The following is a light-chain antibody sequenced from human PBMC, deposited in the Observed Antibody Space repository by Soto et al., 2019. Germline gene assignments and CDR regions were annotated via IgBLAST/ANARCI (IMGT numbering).Light chain of an antibody. CDR1: SSNVGGFSY. Sequence: QSALTQPASVSGSPEQSITISCIGTSSNVGGFSYVSWYQQHPGKAPKLMIYDVSNRPSGVSNRFSGSKSGNTASLTISGLQAEDEADYYCSSYTSSTTLGVFGGGTKLTVL. CDR2: DVS. J-gene: IGLJ3*02. V-gene: IGLV2-14*01. CDR3: SSYTSSTTLGV.